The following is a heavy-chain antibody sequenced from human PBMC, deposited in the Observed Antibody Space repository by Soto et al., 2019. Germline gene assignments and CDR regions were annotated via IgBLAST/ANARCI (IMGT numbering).Heavy chain of an antibody. V-gene: IGHV4-39*01. CDR1: GGSSTGSNFS. J-gene: IGHJ6*02. Sequence: SGGSSTGSNFSWDWRRQHQVKGLEWVGTICYSGSTYYNLSLQSRVTMSVDTSKNQFSLKLSSVTAADTGVYYCARLDGNSADYYYGMDVWGRGTTVTVSS. D-gene: IGHD6-19*01. CDR3: ARLDGNSADYYYGMDV. CDR2: ICYSGST.